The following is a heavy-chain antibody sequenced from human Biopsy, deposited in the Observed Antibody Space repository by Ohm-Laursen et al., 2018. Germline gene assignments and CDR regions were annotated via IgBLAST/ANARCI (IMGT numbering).Heavy chain of an antibody. V-gene: IGHV3-23*01. D-gene: IGHD1/OR15-1a*01. J-gene: IGHJ5*02. CDR1: GLRFSMYA. CDR2: ISGSGGRT. CDR3: AKEVFSAVGTSGFDP. Sequence: SLRLSCTASGLRFSMYAMSWVRQAPGKGLEWVSGISGSGGRTYYAESMKGRFTISRDNSKKTVYLQMKSLRAEGTAVYYCAKEVFSAVGTSGFDPWGQGTLVTVSS.